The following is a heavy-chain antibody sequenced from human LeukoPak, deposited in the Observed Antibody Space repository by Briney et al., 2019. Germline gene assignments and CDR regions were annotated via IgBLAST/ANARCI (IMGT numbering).Heavy chain of an antibody. Sequence: GGSLRLSCAASGFTFSSYAMSWVRQAPGKGLEWVANIKQDGSEKYYVDSVKGRFTISRGNAKNSLYLQMNSLRAEDTAVYYCAREYYDSSGYYVEYYFDYWGQGTLVTVSS. CDR1: GFTFSSYA. V-gene: IGHV3-7*01. D-gene: IGHD3-22*01. CDR2: IKQDGSEK. J-gene: IGHJ4*02. CDR3: AREYYDSSGYYVEYYFDY.